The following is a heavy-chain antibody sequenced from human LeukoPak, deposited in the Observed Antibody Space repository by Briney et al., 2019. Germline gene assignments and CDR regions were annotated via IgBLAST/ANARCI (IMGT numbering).Heavy chain of an antibody. D-gene: IGHD2-21*01. J-gene: IGHJ5*02. CDR1: RGSLNSNNYY. CDR3: ARAGQFPNWFDP. V-gene: IGHV4-39*07. CDR2: IYYSGNT. Sequence: PSETLFLTCTVSRGSLNSNNYYWGWIRQPPGKGLEWIGSIYYSGNTYYNPSLKSRVTISVETSKNQFSLKMCSVTAADTAVYYCARAGQFPNWFDPWGQGTLVTVSS.